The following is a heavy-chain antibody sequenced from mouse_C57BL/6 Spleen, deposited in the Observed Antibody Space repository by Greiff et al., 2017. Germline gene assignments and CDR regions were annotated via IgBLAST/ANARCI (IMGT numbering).Heavy chain of an antibody. CDR1: GFNIKDYY. V-gene: IGHV14-2*01. Sequence: EVQLQQSGAELVKPGASVKLSCTASGFNIKDYYMHWVKQRTEQGLEWIGRIDPEDGETKYAPQFQGKATITADTSSNTAYLQLSSLTSEDDAVYYCARDSSSCYYVEYWGQGTTLTVSS. D-gene: IGHD3-2*02. CDR3: ARDSSSCYYVEY. CDR2: IDPEDGET. J-gene: IGHJ2*01.